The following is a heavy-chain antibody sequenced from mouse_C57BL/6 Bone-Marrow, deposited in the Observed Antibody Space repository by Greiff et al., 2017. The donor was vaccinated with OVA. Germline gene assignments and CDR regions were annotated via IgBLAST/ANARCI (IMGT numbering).Heavy chain of an antibody. CDR3: ASEDYYGSSRFAY. CDR1: GFSLTSYG. Sequence: VKLVESGPGLVAPSQSLSITCTVSGFSLTSYGVDWVRQSPGKGLEWLGVIWGVGSTNYNSALKSRLSISKDNSKSQVFLKMNSLQTDDTAMYYCASEDYYGSSRFAYWGQGTLVTVSA. V-gene: IGHV2-6*01. CDR2: IWGVGST. D-gene: IGHD1-1*01. J-gene: IGHJ3*01.